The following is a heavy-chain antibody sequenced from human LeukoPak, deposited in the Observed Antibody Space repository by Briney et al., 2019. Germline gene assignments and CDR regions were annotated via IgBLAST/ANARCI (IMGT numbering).Heavy chain of an antibody. D-gene: IGHD2-2*02. Sequence: GASVKVSCKASGYTFTGYYMHWVRQAPGQGLEWMGQINPNSGGTNYAQKFQGRVTMTRDTSISTAYMELSRLRSDDTAVYYCATISCSSTSCYTSYSRVFDYWGQGTLVTVSS. CDR2: INPNSGGT. CDR1: GYTFTGYY. CDR3: ATISCSSTSCYTSYSRVFDY. V-gene: IGHV1-2*06. J-gene: IGHJ4*02.